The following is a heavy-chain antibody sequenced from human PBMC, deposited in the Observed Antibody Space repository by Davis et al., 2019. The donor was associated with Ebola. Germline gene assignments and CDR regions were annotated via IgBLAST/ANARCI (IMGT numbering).Heavy chain of an antibody. CDR2: ISYDGSNK. CDR1: GFTFSSYA. D-gene: IGHD3-22*01. V-gene: IGHV3-30-3*01. J-gene: IGHJ4*02. Sequence: GESLKISCAASGFTFSSYAMHWVRQAPGKGLEWVAVISYDGSNKYYADSVKGRFTISRDNSKNTLYLQMNSLRAEDTAVYYCAREIDSSDDYWGQGTLATVSS. CDR3: AREIDSSDDY.